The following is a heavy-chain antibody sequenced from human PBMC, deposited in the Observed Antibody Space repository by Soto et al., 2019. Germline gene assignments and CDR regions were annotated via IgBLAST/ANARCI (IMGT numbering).Heavy chain of an antibody. CDR1: GGSFSGHS. J-gene: IGHJ5*01. V-gene: IGHV4-34*01. CDR2: INHSGRV. CDR3: STRAYDTNGYYRFDS. Sequence: NPSETLSLTCAVYGGSFSGHSWTWIRQSPGKGLEWIGDINHSGRVNYSPSLKSRVTISLDTSKNQFSLTLSAVTAADTAMYYCSTRAYDTNGYYRFDSWGQGTLVTVS. D-gene: IGHD3-22*01.